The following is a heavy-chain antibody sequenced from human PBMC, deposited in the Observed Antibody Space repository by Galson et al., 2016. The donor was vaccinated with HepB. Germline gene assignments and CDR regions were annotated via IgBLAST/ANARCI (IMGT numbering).Heavy chain of an antibody. CDR3: ARGGVTTGDSTGAY. V-gene: IGHV1-46*01. Sequence: SVKVSCKASGYTFTSYYIHWVRQAPGQGLEWMGIINPGDGSTIYAQKFQGRVTLTRDTSTTTLYMEVSNLRSEDTAVYYCARGGVTTGDSTGAYWGQGTLVTVSS. CDR2: INPGDGST. J-gene: IGHJ4*02. D-gene: IGHD1-1*01. CDR1: GYTFTSYY.